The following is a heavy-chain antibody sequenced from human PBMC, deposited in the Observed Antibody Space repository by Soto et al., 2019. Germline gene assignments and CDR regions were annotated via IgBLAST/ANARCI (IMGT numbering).Heavy chain of an antibody. CDR3: AFTYYCDSSGYYYPNPDY. CDR2: INAGNGNT. Sequence: ASVKVSCKAAGYTFTSYAMHWVRQAPGQRLEWMGWINAGNGNTKYSQKFQGRVTITRDTSASTAYIELSSLRSEDTAVYYCAFTYYCDSSGYYYPNPDYWGQGTLVTVSS. CDR1: GYTFTSYA. D-gene: IGHD3-22*01. J-gene: IGHJ4*02. V-gene: IGHV1-3*01.